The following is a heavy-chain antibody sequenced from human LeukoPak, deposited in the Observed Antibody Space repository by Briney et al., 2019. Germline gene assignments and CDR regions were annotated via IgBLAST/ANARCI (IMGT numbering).Heavy chain of an antibody. CDR2: ISRNGGAS. Sequence: GGSLRLSCAASGFTFDEYGMTWVRHAPGKGLEWVSGISRNGGASGYAASVKGRLTISRDNAKNSLYLQMNRLRAEDTAFYYCARGSSFSNYWGQGTLVTVSS. CDR1: GFTFDEYG. V-gene: IGHV3-20*04. J-gene: IGHJ4*02. D-gene: IGHD2-2*01. CDR3: ARGSSFSNY.